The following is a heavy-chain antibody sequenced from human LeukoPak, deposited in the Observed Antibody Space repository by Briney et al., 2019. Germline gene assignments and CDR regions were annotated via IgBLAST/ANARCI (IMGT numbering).Heavy chain of an antibody. Sequence: GGSLRLSCAASGFTFSSYEMNWVRQAPGKGLEWVSYISSSGSTIYYADSVKGRFTISRDNAKNSLYLRMNSLRAEDTAVYYCARDRYSSSPDYWGQGTLVTVSS. CDR1: GFTFSSYE. CDR2: ISSSGSTI. D-gene: IGHD6-6*01. CDR3: ARDRYSSSPDY. J-gene: IGHJ4*02. V-gene: IGHV3-48*03.